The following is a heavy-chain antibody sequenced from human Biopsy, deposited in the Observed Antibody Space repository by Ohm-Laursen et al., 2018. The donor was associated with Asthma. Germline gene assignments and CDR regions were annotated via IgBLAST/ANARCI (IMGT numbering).Heavy chain of an antibody. Sequence: SVKVSCKPSGYTFISYAIHWVRQAPGQRLEWMGWTNAGNGNTKYSQKFQGRVTITRDTSASTAYMELSSLRSEDTAVYYCARTYYDFLTGQVNDAFVIWGQGTMVTVSS. CDR1: GYTFISYA. CDR3: ARTYYDFLTGQVNDAFVI. CDR2: TNAGNGNT. D-gene: IGHD3-9*01. V-gene: IGHV1-3*01. J-gene: IGHJ3*02.